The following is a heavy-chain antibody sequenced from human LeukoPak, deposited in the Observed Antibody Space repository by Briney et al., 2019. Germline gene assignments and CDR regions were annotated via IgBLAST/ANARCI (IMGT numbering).Heavy chain of an antibody. Sequence: PGGSLRLSCAASGFTFNTYTMSWVRQSPTKGLEWVANIKQDGSERYYVDSVKGRFTISRDNAKNSLSLQMNNLRVEDTAVYYCARAGSHWHYVYWGQGTVVTVSS. V-gene: IGHV3-7*01. CDR2: IKQDGSER. D-gene: IGHD3-10*01. CDR3: ARAGSHWHYVY. CDR1: GFTFNTYT. J-gene: IGHJ4*02.